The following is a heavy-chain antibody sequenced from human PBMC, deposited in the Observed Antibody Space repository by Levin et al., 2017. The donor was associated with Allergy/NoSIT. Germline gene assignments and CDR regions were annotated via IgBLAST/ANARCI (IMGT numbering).Heavy chain of an antibody. CDR1: GGSISSSNW. D-gene: IGHD3-10*01. V-gene: IGHV4-4*02. Sequence: SCAVSGGSISSSNWWSWVRQPPGKGLEWIGEIYHSGSTNYNPSLKSRVTISVDKSKNQFSLKLSSVTAAETAVYYCARGGSGSYVFDYWGQGTLVTVSS. CDR3: ARGGSGSYVFDY. CDR2: IYHSGST. J-gene: IGHJ4*02.